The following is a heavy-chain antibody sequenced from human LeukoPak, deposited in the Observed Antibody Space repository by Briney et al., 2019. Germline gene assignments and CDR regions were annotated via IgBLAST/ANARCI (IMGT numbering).Heavy chain of an antibody. Sequence: GGSLRLSCAASGFTFSSYGMSWVRQAPGKGLEWVSAISGSGANTYYADSLKGRFTISRDNSKNTLYLQMNSLRAEDTAVYYCAKVLPGGWDFDYWGQGTLVTVSS. J-gene: IGHJ4*02. CDR1: GFTFSSYG. D-gene: IGHD6-19*01. CDR2: ISGSGANT. V-gene: IGHV3-23*01. CDR3: AKVLPGGWDFDY.